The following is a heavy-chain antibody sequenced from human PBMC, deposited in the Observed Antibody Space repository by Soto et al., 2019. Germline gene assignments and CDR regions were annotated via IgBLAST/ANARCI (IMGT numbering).Heavy chain of an antibody. Sequence: QVQLVESGGGVVQPGRSLRLSCAASGFTFSSYAMHWVRQAPGKGLEWVAVISYDGSNKYYADSVKGRFTLSRDNSKNTLDLQMNSLRAEDTAVYYCARAPYYYDSSGRFDYWGQGTLFTVSS. D-gene: IGHD3-22*01. CDR1: GFTFSSYA. CDR2: ISYDGSNK. CDR3: ARAPYYYDSSGRFDY. J-gene: IGHJ4*02. V-gene: IGHV3-30-3*01.